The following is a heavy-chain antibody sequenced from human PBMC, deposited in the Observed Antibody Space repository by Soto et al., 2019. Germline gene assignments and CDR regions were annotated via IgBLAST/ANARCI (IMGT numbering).Heavy chain of an antibody. Sequence: ASVKVSCKASGYTFSIYGINWVRQASGQGLEWMGWTRPNNGNTEYAQNLQGRVTMTTDTSTSTAYMELRSLRPDDTAVYYCVIYLDGSGRYYTYEWGQGTLVPVSS. D-gene: IGHD3-10*01. V-gene: IGHV1-18*01. CDR3: VIYLDGSGRYYTYE. CDR2: TRPNNGNT. J-gene: IGHJ1*01. CDR1: GYTFSIYG.